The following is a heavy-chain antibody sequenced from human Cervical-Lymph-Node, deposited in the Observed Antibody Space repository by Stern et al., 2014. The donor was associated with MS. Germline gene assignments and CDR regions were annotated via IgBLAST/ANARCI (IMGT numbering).Heavy chain of an antibody. CDR3: ATAPPRGYTYGNFDY. CDR2: IYHGDSDT. CDR1: GYSFSNYW. Sequence: EVQLVESGTEVKKPGESLKISCKGSGYSFSNYWIGWVRQMPGKGLEWIGIIYHGDSDTSYSPSFQGQVTISADKSINTAYLQWSSLKASDTAIYYCATAPPRGYTYGNFDYWGQGTLVTVSS. J-gene: IGHJ4*02. V-gene: IGHV5-51*03. D-gene: IGHD5-18*01.